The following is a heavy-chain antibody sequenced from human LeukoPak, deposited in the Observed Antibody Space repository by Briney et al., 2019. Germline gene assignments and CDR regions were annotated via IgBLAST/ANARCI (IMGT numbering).Heavy chain of an antibody. CDR1: GYSISSGYY. V-gene: IGHV4-38-2*02. D-gene: IGHD1-26*01. J-gene: IGHJ4*02. CDR3: ARGRFLSGSYFGY. Sequence: SETLSLTCTVSGYSISSGYYWGWIRQPPGKGLEWIGSIYHSGSTYYNPSLKSRVTISVDTSKNQFSLKLSSVTAADTAVYYCARGRFLSGSYFGYWGQGTLVTVSS. CDR2: IYHSGST.